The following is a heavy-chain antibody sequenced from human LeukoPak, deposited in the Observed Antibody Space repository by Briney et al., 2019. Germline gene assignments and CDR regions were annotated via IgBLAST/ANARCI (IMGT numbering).Heavy chain of an antibody. J-gene: IGHJ4*02. CDR2: ISSSSSYI. D-gene: IGHD3-9*01. CDR1: GFPFSSYS. CDR3: ARDDILTGYSDY. Sequence: KTGGSLRLSCAACGFPFSSYSMNWVRQAPGKGLEWVSSISSSSSYIYYADSVKGRFTISRDNAKNSLYLQMNSLRAEDTAVYYCARDDILTGYSDYWGQGTLVTVSS. V-gene: IGHV3-21*01.